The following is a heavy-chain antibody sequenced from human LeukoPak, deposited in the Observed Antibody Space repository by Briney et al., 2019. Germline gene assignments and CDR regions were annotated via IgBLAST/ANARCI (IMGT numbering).Heavy chain of an antibody. CDR1: GGTFSSYA. CDR2: IIPIFGTA. J-gene: IGHJ6*03. D-gene: IGHD6-19*01. V-gene: IGHV1-69*13. CDR3: ARDGRYISYMDV. Sequence: ASVKVSCKASGGTFSSYAISWVRQAPGQGLEWMGGIIPIFGTANYAQKFQGRVTITADESTSTAYMELTRLRSDDMAVYYCARDGRYISYMDVWGKGTTVTVSS.